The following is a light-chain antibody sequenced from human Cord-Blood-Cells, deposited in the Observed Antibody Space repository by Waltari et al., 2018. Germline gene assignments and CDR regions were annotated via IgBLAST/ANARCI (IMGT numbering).Light chain of an antibody. CDR2: WAS. Sequence: DIVMTQSPDSLAVSLGERATINCKSSQSVLYSSNNKNYLAWYQQKPGQPPKLLIYWASTRECGVPDRFSGSGSGTDFTLTISSLQAEDVAVYYGQQYYSTPYSFGQGTKLEIK. CDR1: QSVLYSSNNKNY. V-gene: IGKV4-1*01. CDR3: QQYYSTPYS. J-gene: IGKJ2*03.